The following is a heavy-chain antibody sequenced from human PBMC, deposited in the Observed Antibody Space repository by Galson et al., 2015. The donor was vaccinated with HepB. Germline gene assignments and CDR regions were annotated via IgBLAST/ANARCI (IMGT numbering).Heavy chain of an antibody. CDR2: ISSISSYI. D-gene: IGHD3-10*01. CDR1: GFTFSSYG. CDR3: ARGRMVRGLSLRYDAVDI. J-gene: IGHJ3*02. V-gene: IGHV3-21*01. Sequence: SLRLSCAASGFTFSSYGMNWVRQAPGKGLEWVSSISSISSYISYADSVKGRFTISRDNSKNTLYLQMNSLSAEDTAVYYCARGRMVRGLSLRYDAVDIWGQGTMVTVSS.